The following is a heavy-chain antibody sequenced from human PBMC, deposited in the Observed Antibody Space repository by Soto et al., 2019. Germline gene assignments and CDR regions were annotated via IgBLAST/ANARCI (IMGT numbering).Heavy chain of an antibody. CDR2: ISYDGSNK. Sequence: WGSLRLSCAASGFTFSSYGMHWVRQAPGKGLEWVAVISYDGSNKYYADSVKGRFTISRDNSKNTLYLQMNSLRAEDTAVYYCAKDPRNYYYYGMDVWGQGTTVRVSS. CDR3: AKDPRNYYYYGMDV. V-gene: IGHV3-30*18. J-gene: IGHJ6*02. CDR1: GFTFSSYG.